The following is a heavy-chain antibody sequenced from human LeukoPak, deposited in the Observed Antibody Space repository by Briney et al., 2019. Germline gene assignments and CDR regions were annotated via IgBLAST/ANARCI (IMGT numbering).Heavy chain of an antibody. CDR2: IYTSGST. J-gene: IGHJ6*03. Sequence: PSETLSLTCTVSGGSISSYYWSWIRQPAGKGLEWIGRIYTSGSTNYNPSLKSRVTMSVDTSKNQFSLKLSSVTAADTAVYYCAATLAVVGPYYYYYMDVWGKGTTVTVSS. CDR3: AATLAVVGPYYYYYMDV. V-gene: IGHV4-4*07. CDR1: GGSISSYY. D-gene: IGHD6-19*01.